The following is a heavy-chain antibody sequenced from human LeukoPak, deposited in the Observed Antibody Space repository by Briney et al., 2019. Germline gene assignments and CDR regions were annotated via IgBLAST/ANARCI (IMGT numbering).Heavy chain of an antibody. CDR2: IYYSGST. D-gene: IGHD6-13*01. CDR1: GDYIGRINYY. V-gene: IGHV4-39*07. Sequence: SETLSLTCTISGDYIGRINYYWGWIRQPPGKGLEWIGSIYYSGSTYYNPSLKSRVTISVDTSKNQFSLKLSSVTAADTAVYYCARYYSSWYFFDYWGQGTLVTVSS. CDR3: ARYYSSWYFFDY. J-gene: IGHJ4*02.